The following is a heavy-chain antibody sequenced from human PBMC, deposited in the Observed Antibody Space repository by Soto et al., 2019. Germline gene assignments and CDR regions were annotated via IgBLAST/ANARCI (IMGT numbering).Heavy chain of an antibody. D-gene: IGHD2-8*01. CDR2: INPNSGGT. Sequence: QVQLVQSGAEVKKPGASVKVSCKASGYTVTGYYMHWVRQAPGQGLEWMGWINPNSGGTNYAQKFQGWVTMTRDTSISTAYMELSRLRSDDTAVYYCARALYCTNGVCYNGAFDYWGQGTLVTVSS. J-gene: IGHJ4*02. CDR1: GYTVTGYY. CDR3: ARALYCTNGVCYNGAFDY. V-gene: IGHV1-2*04.